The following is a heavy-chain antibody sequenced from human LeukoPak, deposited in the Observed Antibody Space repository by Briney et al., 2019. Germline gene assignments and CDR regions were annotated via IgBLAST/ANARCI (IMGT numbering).Heavy chain of an antibody. D-gene: IGHD3-10*01. CDR3: ARSRLWFGGGAAFDI. J-gene: IGHJ3*02. CDR1: GFTFSDYY. Sequence: GGSLLLSCAASGFTFSDYYMSWIRQAPGKGLEWVSYISSSSSYTNYADSVKGRFTISRDNAKNSLYLQMNSLGAEDTAVYYCARSRLWFGGGAAFDIWGQGTMVTVFS. V-gene: IGHV3-11*03. CDR2: ISSSSSYT.